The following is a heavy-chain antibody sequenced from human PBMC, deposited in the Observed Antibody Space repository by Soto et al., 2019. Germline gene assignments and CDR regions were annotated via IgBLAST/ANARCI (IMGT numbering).Heavy chain of an antibody. J-gene: IGHJ4*02. D-gene: IGHD4-17*01. V-gene: IGHV1-46*01. CDR1: GYTFAPYY. CDR3: ARYSAMTTVTIFDF. CDR2: IHPSGGTS. Sequence: QVQLVQSGAEVKKPGASVKVSCKASGYTFAPYYIHWVRQAPGQGLEWMGVIHPSGGTSTYAQKFQGRITMAGDTSTGTVFMELSRLRSEDTAIYYCARYSAMTTVTIFDFWGQGTLVAVSS.